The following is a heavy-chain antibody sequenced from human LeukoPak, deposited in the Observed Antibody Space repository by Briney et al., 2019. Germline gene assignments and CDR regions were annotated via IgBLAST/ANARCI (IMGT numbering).Heavy chain of an antibody. Sequence: SETLSLTCAVYGGSFSGCYWSWIRQPPGKGLEWIGEINHSGSTYYNPSLKSRVTMSVDTSKSQFSLKLSSVTAADTAVYYCARHGLVAARHAFDIWGQGTMVTVSS. CDR2: INHSGST. J-gene: IGHJ3*02. CDR1: GGSFSGCY. D-gene: IGHD6-6*01. V-gene: IGHV4-34*01. CDR3: ARHGLVAARHAFDI.